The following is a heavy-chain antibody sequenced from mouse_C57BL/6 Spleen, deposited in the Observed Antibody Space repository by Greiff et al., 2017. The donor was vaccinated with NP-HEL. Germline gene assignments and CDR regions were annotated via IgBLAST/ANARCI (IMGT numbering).Heavy chain of an antibody. CDR1: GYAFTNYL. CDR3: ARSGSKGFMDY. CDR2: INPGSGGT. J-gene: IGHJ4*01. D-gene: IGHD1-3*01. Sequence: QVQLQQSGAELVRPGTSVKVSCKASGYAFTNYLIEWVKQRPGQGLEWIGVINPGSGGTNYNEKFKGKATLTADKSSSTAYMQLSSLTSEDSAVYFCARSGSKGFMDYWCQGTAVTVSS. V-gene: IGHV1-54*01.